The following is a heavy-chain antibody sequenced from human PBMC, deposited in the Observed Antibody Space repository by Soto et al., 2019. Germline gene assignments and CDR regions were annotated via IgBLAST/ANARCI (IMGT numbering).Heavy chain of an antibody. CDR1: GGTFSSYA. Sequence: QVQLVQSGGEVKKPGSSVKVSCKASGGTFSSYAISWVRQAPGQGLEWMGGIIPIFGTANYAQKFQGRVTITADESTSTAYMELSSLRSEDTAVYYCARWSMTTVTTRGDWFDPWGQGTLVSVSS. V-gene: IGHV1-69*01. J-gene: IGHJ5*02. CDR3: ARWSMTTVTTRGDWFDP. D-gene: IGHD4-4*01. CDR2: IIPIFGTA.